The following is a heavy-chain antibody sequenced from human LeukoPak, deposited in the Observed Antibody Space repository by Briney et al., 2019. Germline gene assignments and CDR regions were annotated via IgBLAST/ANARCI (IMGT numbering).Heavy chain of an antibody. J-gene: IGHJ4*02. CDR1: GFAFSSYG. V-gene: IGHV3-33*03. D-gene: IGHD3-10*01. Sequence: PGGSLRLSCAASGFAFSSYGMHWVRQAPGKGLGWVALILFDGSDKYYTDSVKGRFTITRDNSKNTLSLQMNSLRAEDTAVYYCAKDRSRSGSYYYASYWGQGTLVTVSS. CDR3: AKDRSRSGSYYYASY. CDR2: ILFDGSDK.